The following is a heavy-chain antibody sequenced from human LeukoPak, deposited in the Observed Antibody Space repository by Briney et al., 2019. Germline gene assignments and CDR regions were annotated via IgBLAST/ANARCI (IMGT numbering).Heavy chain of an antibody. J-gene: IGHJ1*01. CDR2: INPSSGST. D-gene: IGHD6-6*01. Sequence: ASVKVSCKASGYTFTYYYMHWVRQAPGQGLEWMGIINPSSGSTSYAQKFQGRVTMTRDTSTSTVYMDVSSLRSDDTAVYYCATIAASNAEYFQHWGQGTLVTVSS. V-gene: IGHV1-46*01. CDR1: GYTFTYYY. CDR3: ATIAASNAEYFQH.